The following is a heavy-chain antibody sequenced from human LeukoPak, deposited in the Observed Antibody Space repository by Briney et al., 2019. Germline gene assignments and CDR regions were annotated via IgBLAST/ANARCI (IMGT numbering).Heavy chain of an antibody. V-gene: IGHV3-7*03. D-gene: IGHD2-2*01. J-gene: IGHJ4*02. CDR3: ARGGSTSFPPDY. Sequence: GGSLRLSCAASGFTFSNYWMSWVRQAPGEGLEWVANIKEDGSEKYYVDSVKGRFTISRDNAENSLFLQMNSLRAEDTAVYYCARGGSTSFPPDYWGQGTLVTVSS. CDR2: IKEDGSEK. CDR1: GFTFSNYW.